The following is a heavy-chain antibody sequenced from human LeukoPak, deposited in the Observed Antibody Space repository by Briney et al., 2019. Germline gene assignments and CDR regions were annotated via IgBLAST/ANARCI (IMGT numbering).Heavy chain of an antibody. CDR3: ARESTVTRTFDY. J-gene: IGHJ4*02. CDR2: ISYDGSNK. Sequence: GGSLRLSCAASGFTFSSYAMSWVRQAPGKGLEWVAVISYDGSNKYYADSVKGRFTISRDNSKNTLYLQMNSLRAEDTAVYYCARESTVTRTFDYWGQGTLVTVSS. CDR1: GFTFSSYA. V-gene: IGHV3-30-3*01. D-gene: IGHD4-17*01.